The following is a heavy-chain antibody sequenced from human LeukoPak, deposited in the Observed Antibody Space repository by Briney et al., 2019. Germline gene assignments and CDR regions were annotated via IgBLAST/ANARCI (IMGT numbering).Heavy chain of an antibody. CDR3: ARAAEGYYYGMDV. Sequence: SETLSLTCAVYGGSFSGYYWGWIRRPPGKGLEWIGSIYYSGSTYYNPSLKSRVTISVDTSKNQFSLKLSSVTAADTAVYYCARAAEGYYYGMDVWGQGTTVTVSS. CDR1: GGSFSGYY. J-gene: IGHJ6*02. CDR2: IYYSGST. V-gene: IGHV4-34*01.